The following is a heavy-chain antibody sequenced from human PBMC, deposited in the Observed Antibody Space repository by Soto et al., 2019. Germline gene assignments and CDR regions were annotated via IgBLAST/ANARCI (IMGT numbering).Heavy chain of an antibody. J-gene: IGHJ4*02. CDR3: ARRDSHGFFRYFDN. V-gene: IGHV1-69*06. CDR2: TNGNLGTG. Sequence: QVQLEQSGAEVKRPGSSVKVSCKASGGTFSSHPISWVRQAPGQGLEWMGGTNGNLGTGYSAQKFRGRLTITTDKSTTTTYMELSSLTPEDTAVYYCARRDSHGFFRYFDNWGQGTLVTVSS. D-gene: IGHD4-17*01. CDR1: GGTFSSHP.